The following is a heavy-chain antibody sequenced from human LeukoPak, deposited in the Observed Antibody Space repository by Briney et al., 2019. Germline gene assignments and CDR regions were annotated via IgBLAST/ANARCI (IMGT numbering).Heavy chain of an antibody. V-gene: IGHV3-74*01. CDR3: ARDQSIAGPTTADY. D-gene: IGHD1-26*01. J-gene: IGHJ4*02. CDR1: GFTFSSYE. CDR2: INTDASNT. Sequence: PGGSLRLSCAASGFTFSSYEMNWVRQAPGKGLVWVSRINTDASNTIYADSVKGRFTISRDNAKNTLYLQMNSLRAEDTAVYYCARDQSIAGPTTADYWGQGTLVTVSS.